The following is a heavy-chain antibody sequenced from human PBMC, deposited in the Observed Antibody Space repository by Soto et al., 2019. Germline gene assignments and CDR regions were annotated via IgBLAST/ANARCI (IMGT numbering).Heavy chain of an antibody. V-gene: IGHV1-69*02. CDR3: ARFSAMGGNYYYYYMDV. CDR2: IIPILGIA. CDR1: GGTFSSYT. D-gene: IGHD5-18*01. J-gene: IGHJ6*03. Sequence: ASVKVSCKASGGTFSSYTISWVRQAPGQGLEWMGRIIPILGIANYAQKFQGRVTITADKSTSSAYMELSSLRSEDTAVYYCARFSAMGGNYYYYYMDVWGKGTTVTVSS.